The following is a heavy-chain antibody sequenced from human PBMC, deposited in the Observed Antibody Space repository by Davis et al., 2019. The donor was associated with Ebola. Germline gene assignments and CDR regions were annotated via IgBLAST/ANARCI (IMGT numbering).Heavy chain of an antibody. V-gene: IGHV3-11*01. D-gene: IGHD3-22*01. J-gene: IGHJ4*02. CDR2: ISSSGSTI. CDR3: ASPDSSGYYLY. CDR1: GFTFSDYY. Sequence: GESLKISCAASGFTFSDYYMSWIRQAPGKGLEWVSYISSSGSTIYYADSVKGRFTISRDNSKNTLYLQMNSLRAEDTAVYYCASPDSSGYYLYWGQGTLVTVSS.